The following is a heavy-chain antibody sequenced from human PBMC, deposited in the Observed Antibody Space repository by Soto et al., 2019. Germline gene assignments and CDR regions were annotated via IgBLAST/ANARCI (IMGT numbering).Heavy chain of an antibody. J-gene: IGHJ4*02. Sequence: QVQLVQSGAEVKKPGASVKVSCKASGYTFTSYGISWVRQAPGQGLEWMGWIRAYNGYTNYAKKFQGRVTVTTDTSTSTAYMELRSLISDDTAVYYCARASDGYRSGWYVGYFDYWGQGTLVTVSS. CDR1: GYTFTSYG. CDR3: ARASDGYRSGWYVGYFDY. CDR2: IRAYNGYT. D-gene: IGHD6-19*01. V-gene: IGHV1-18*04.